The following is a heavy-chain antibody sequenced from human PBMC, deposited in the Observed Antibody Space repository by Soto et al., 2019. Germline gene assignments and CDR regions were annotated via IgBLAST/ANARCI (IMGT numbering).Heavy chain of an antibody. D-gene: IGHD5-12*01. CDR2: INHSGST. Sequence: QVQLQQWGAGLLKPSETLSHTCAVYGGSFSAYYWSWIRQPPGKGLEWIGEINHSGSTDYNPSLKSRVTISVDRSKNQFSLKLSSVPAAGTAVYYCARGVGYAGVDYWGQGTLVTVSS. V-gene: IGHV4-34*01. CDR1: GGSFSAYY. CDR3: ARGVGYAGVDY. J-gene: IGHJ4*02.